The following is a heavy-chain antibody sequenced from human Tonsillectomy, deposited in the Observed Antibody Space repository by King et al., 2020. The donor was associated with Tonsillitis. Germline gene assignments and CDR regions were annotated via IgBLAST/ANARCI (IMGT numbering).Heavy chain of an antibody. J-gene: IGHJ4*02. CDR2: ISYDGSNK. CDR3: AREEGVTASFDY. Sequence: QVQLVESGGGVVQPGRSLRLSCAASRFTFSNYGMHWVRQAPGKGLEWVAVISYDGSNKYYADSVKGRFTISRDNSKNTLYLQVNSLRAEDTAVYYCAREEGVTASFDYWGQGTLVTVSS. V-gene: IGHV3-33*05. CDR1: RFTFSNYG. D-gene: IGHD5-18*01.